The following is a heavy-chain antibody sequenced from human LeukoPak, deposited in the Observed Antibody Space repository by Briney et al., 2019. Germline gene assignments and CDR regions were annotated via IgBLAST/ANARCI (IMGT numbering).Heavy chain of an antibody. CDR3: AALLTYCSGGSCPFDN. J-gene: IGHJ4*02. D-gene: IGHD2-15*01. Sequence: SSETLSLTCAVSGGSISSGGYSWSWIRQPPGKGLEWIGYIYYSGSTYYNPSLKSRVTISADTSKNQFSLKLSSVTAADTAVYYCAALLTYCSGGSCPFDNWGQGTLVTVSS. CDR1: GGSISSGGYS. V-gene: IGHV4-30-4*07. CDR2: IYYSGST.